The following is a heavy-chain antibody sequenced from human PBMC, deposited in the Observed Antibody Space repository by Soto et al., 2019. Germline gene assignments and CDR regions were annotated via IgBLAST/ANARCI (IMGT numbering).Heavy chain of an antibody. CDR1: GYSISSGYY. CDR3: ARDGRPYYDFWSGYYPYYYYYGMDV. Sequence: NPSETLSLTCAVSGYSISSGYYWGWIREPPGKGLEWIGSIYHSGSTYYNPSLKSRVTISVDTSKNQFSLKLSSVTAADTAVHYCARDGRPYYDFWSGYYPYYYYYGMDVWGQGTTVTVSS. J-gene: IGHJ6*02. CDR2: IYHSGST. D-gene: IGHD3-3*01. V-gene: IGHV4-38-2*02.